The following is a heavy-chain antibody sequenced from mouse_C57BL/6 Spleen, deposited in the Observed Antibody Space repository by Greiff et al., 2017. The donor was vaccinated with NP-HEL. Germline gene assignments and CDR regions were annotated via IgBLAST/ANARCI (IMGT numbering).Heavy chain of an antibody. CDR1: GFNIKDYY. D-gene: IGHD1-1*01. CDR3: LYGSSWYFDV. V-gene: IGHV14-1*01. J-gene: IGHJ1*03. CDR2: IDPEDGDT. Sequence: VQLQQSGAELVRPGASVKLSCTASGFNIKDYYMHWVKQRPEQGLEWIGRIDPEDGDTEYAPKFQGKATMTADTTSNTAYLQRSSLTSEDTAVYYSLYGSSWYFDVWGTGTTVTVSS.